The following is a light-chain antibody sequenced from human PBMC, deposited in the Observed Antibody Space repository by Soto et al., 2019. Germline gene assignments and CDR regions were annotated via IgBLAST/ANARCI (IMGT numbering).Light chain of an antibody. Sequence: SYELTQPPSVSVAPGKTARITCGGNNIGSKSVHWYQQKPGQAPVLVIYYDSDRPSGIPERFPGSNSGNTATLTISRVEAGDEADYYCQVWDSSSDHLVFGGGTKLTVL. CDR3: QVWDSSSDHLV. CDR1: NIGSKS. CDR2: YDS. V-gene: IGLV3-21*04. J-gene: IGLJ2*01.